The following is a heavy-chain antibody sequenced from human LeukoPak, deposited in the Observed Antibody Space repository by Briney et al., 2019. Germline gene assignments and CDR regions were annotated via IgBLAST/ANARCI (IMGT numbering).Heavy chain of an antibody. D-gene: IGHD3-22*01. CDR3: ARDFDTSGYYTGH. Sequence: ASVRVSCKASGYTLTGYYMHCVRHAPGQGLEWMGWINPNSGGTNYAQKFQGRVTMTRDTSLNTAYMELRRLRSDDTAVYYCARDFDTSGYYTGHWGQGTLVTVSS. J-gene: IGHJ4*02. V-gene: IGHV1-2*02. CDR2: INPNSGGT. CDR1: GYTLTGYY.